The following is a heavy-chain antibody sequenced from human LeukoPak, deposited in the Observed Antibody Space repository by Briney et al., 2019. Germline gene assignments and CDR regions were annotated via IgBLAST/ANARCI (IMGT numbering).Heavy chain of an antibody. Sequence: GGSLRLSCAASGFTFSSYAMRWVRQAPGKGLEWVSAISGSGGSTYYADSVKGRFTISRDNSKNTLYLRMNSLRAEDTAVYYCAKGAMYYDILTGYRKMGYHYFDYWGQGTLVTVSS. CDR2: ISGSGGST. J-gene: IGHJ4*02. V-gene: IGHV3-23*01. CDR1: GFTFSSYA. CDR3: AKGAMYYDILTGYRKMGYHYFDY. D-gene: IGHD3-9*01.